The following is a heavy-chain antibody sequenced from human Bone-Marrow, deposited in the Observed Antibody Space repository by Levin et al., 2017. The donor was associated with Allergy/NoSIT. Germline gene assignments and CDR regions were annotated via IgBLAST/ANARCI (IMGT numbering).Heavy chain of an antibody. CDR3: TSNPLYGSGSYYYFDY. CDR2: IRSKAYGGTT. Sequence: GGSLRLSCTASGFTFGDYAMSWFRQAPGKGLEWVGFIRSKAYGGTTEYAASVKGRFTISRDDSKSIAYLQMNSLKTEDTAVYYCTSNPLYGSGSYYYFDYWGQGTLVTVSS. J-gene: IGHJ4*02. V-gene: IGHV3-49*03. D-gene: IGHD3-10*01. CDR1: GFTFGDYA.